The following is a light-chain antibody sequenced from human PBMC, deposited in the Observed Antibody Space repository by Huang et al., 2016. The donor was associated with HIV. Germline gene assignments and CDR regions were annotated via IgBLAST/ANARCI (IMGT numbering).Light chain of an antibody. CDR1: QTVSSN. Sequence: EIVMTQSPATLSVSPGERATLSCRASQTVSSNFAWYQQKSGQAPRLLIYGASTRATGIPARFSGSGSGTEFTLTISSLQSEDFAVYYCQQYNNWPWTLGQGTNVEIK. J-gene: IGKJ1*01. CDR3: QQYNNWPWT. CDR2: GAS. V-gene: IGKV3-15*01.